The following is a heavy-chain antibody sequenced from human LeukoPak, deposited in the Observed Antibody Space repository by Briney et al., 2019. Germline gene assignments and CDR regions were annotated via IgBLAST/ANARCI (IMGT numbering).Heavy chain of an antibody. CDR2: IYPGDSDT. CDR1: GYSFTSYW. J-gene: IGHJ5*02. V-gene: IGHV5-51*01. Sequence: GESLKISCQGSGYSFTSYWIGWVRQMPGKGLEWMGIIYPGDSDTRYSPSFQGQVTISADKSISTAYLQWSSLKASDTAMYYCARNHGGDTTYDRFDPWGQGTLVTVSS. CDR3: ARNHGGDTTYDRFDP. D-gene: IGHD1-14*01.